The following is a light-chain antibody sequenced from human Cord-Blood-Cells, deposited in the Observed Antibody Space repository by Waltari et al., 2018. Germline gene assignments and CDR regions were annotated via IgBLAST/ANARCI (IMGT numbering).Light chain of an antibody. V-gene: IGKV3-11*01. Sequence: EIVLTQSPATLSLSPAERATLSCRASQSVSSYLAWYQQKPGHAPRLLIYDASNRATGIPARFSGSGSGTDFTLTISSLEPEDFAVYYCQQRSNWPITFGQGTRLEIK. CDR1: QSVSSY. CDR2: DAS. J-gene: IGKJ5*01. CDR3: QQRSNWPIT.